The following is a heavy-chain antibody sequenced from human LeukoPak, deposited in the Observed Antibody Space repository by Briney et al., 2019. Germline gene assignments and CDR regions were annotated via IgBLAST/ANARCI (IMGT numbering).Heavy chain of an antibody. J-gene: IGHJ4*02. V-gene: IGHV1-69*01. CDR2: IIPIFGTA. Sequence: SVKVSCKASGGTFSSYAISWVRQAPGQGLEWMGGIIPIFGTASYAQKFQGRVTITADESTSTAYMELSSLRSEDTAVYYCARGYYDFWSGYYSVAVYFDYWGQGTLVTASS. CDR3: ARGYYDFWSGYYSVAVYFDY. CDR1: GGTFSSYA. D-gene: IGHD3-3*01.